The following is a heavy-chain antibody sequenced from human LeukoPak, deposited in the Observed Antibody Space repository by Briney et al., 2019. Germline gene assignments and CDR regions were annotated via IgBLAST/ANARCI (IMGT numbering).Heavy chain of an antibody. CDR1: GFTFSSYG. D-gene: IGHD3-10*01. V-gene: IGHV3-30*18. CDR3: AKGSRGFDY. CDR2: ISYDGSNK. J-gene: IGHJ4*02. Sequence: LTGRSLRLSCAASGFTFSSYGMHWVRQAPGKGLEWVAVISYDGSNKYYADSVKGRFTISRDNSKNTLYLQMNSLRAEDTAVYSCAKGSRGFDYWGQGTLVTVSS.